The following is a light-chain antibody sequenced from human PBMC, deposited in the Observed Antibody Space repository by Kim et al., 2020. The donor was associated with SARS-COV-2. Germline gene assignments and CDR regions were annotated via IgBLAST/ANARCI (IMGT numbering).Light chain of an antibody. CDR2: GAS. CDR1: ASVGGTF. J-gene: IGKJ3*01. CDR3: HQYGRSPIT. V-gene: IGKV3-20*01. Sequence: SPGERAPLSCWASASVGGTFLAWYQQKPDQAPRLLICGASNRATGIPDRFSGSGSGTDFSLTISRLEPEDFAVYYCHQYGRSPITFGPGTKVDIK.